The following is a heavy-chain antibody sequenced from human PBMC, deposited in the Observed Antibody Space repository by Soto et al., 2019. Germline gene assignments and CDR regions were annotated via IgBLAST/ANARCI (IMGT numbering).Heavy chain of an antibody. CDR3: ARGSGSYRPFDY. J-gene: IGHJ4*02. D-gene: IGHD1-26*01. V-gene: IGHV3-23*01. CDR1: GFTFSSYA. CDR2: ISGSGGST. Sequence: EVQLLESGGGFVQPGGSLRLSCAASGFTFSSYAMSWVRQAPGKGLEWVSAISGSGGSTYYADSVKGRFTISRDNSKNTLYLQMNSLRAEDTAVYYCARGSGSYRPFDYWGQGTLVTVSS.